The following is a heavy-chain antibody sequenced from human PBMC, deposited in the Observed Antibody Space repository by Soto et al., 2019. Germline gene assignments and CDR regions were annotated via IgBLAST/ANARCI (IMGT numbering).Heavy chain of an antibody. CDR3: AKARAQYYDFWSGYPVDY. V-gene: IGHV3-23*01. Sequence: EVQLLESGGGLVQPGGSLRLSCAASGFTFSSYAMSWVRQAPGKGLEWVSAISGSGGSTYYADSVKGRFTISRDNSKNQLYLQMNSLRAEDTAVYYCAKARAQYYDFWSGYPVDYWGQGTLVTVSS. CDR1: GFTFSSYA. CDR2: ISGSGGST. D-gene: IGHD3-3*01. J-gene: IGHJ4*02.